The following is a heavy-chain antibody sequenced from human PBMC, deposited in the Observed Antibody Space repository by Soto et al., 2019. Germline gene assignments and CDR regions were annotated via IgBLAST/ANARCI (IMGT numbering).Heavy chain of an antibody. V-gene: IGHV3-7*05. CDR1: GFTFSSYW. D-gene: IGHD2-2*01. CDR2: IKQDGSEK. J-gene: IGHJ4*02. CDR3: AKSLSAIPGDS. Sequence: EVQLVESGGGLVQSGGSLRLSCAASGFTFSSYWMSWVRQGPGKGPEWVANIKQDGSEKYYVDSVKGRFTISRDNAKKSLYVQTTDLRAEYTPVYHCAKSLSAIPGDSWGQGTMVTVSS.